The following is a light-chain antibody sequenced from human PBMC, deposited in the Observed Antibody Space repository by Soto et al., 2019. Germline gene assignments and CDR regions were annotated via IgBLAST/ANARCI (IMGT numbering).Light chain of an antibody. CDR1: QSVSSY. CDR3: QQRSNWPIT. Sequence: EIVLTQSPATLSLSPGERATLSCRASQSVSSYLAWYQQEPDQAPRLLIYDASNRATGIPARFSGSGSGTDFTLTISSLEPEDFAVYYCQQRSNWPITFGQGTRLEIK. CDR2: DAS. J-gene: IGKJ5*01. V-gene: IGKV3-11*01.